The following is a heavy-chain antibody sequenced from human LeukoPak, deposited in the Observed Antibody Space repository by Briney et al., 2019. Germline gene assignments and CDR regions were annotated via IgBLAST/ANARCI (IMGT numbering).Heavy chain of an antibody. Sequence: PSETLSLTCTVSGGSISSSSYYWGWIRQPPGKGLEWIGSIYYSGSTYYNPSLKSRVTISVDTSKNQFSLKLSSVTAADTAVYYCARSCGAGSCPPDAFDIWGQGTMVTVSS. V-gene: IGHV4-39*01. J-gene: IGHJ3*02. CDR2: IYYSGST. D-gene: IGHD2-15*01. CDR3: ARSCGAGSCPPDAFDI. CDR1: GGSISSSSYY.